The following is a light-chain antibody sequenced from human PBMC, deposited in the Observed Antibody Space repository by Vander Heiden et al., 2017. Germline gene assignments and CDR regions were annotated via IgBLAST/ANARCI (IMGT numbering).Light chain of an antibody. CDR1: QSVSSN. V-gene: IGKV3-15*01. CDR2: DAS. Sequence: EIVMTQSPATLSVSPGETATPSCRASQSVSSNLAWYQQKPGQPPRLLIYDASTRTTGIPARFSGSGSGTEFTLTISSLQSEDVAVYYCQQYNNWPPWTFGQGTKVEIK. CDR3: QQYNNWPPWT. J-gene: IGKJ1*01.